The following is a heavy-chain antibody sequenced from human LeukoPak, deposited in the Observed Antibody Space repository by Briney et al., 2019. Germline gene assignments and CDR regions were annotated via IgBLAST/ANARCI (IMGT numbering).Heavy chain of an antibody. CDR3: ASTQAERWLQFPNWFDP. J-gene: IGHJ5*02. CDR2: IYSGGST. Sequence: GGSPRLSCAASGFTVSSNYMSWVRQAPGKGQEWVSVIYSGGSTYYADTVKGRFTISRDNSKNTLYLQMNSLRAEDTAVYYCASTQAERWLQFPNWFDPWGQGTLVTVSS. CDR1: GFTVSSNY. D-gene: IGHD5-24*01. V-gene: IGHV3-53*01.